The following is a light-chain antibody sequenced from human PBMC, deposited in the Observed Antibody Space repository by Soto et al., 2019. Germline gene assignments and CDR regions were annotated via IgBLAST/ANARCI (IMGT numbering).Light chain of an antibody. J-gene: IGKJ4*01. CDR3: QQDNTYPLT. CDR2: KAS. V-gene: IGKV1-5*03. CDR1: QSISTW. Sequence: EIQMTQSPSTLSASVGDRVTITCRASQSISTWLAWYQQKPGQAPKLLIYKASNLEGGVPSRFSGSGSGTEFSITSSSLQADDFANYYCQQDNTYPLTFGGGTKVEIK.